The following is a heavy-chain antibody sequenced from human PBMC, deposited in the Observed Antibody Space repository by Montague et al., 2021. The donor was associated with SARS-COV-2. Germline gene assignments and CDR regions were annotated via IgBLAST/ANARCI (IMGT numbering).Heavy chain of an antibody. D-gene: IGHD2-21*02. V-gene: IGHV4-34*01. Sequence: SETLSLTCAVSGGSFSDYYWNWIRQPPGKGLEWIGEITPSGSANXNPSLKSRVTISVDTPKNQFSLKLNSVTAADTAVYYCARGSRPIAVVAAFRDGYYGMDVWGRGTPVTVSS. CDR1: GGSFSDYY. CDR3: ARGSRPIAVVAAFRDGYYGMDV. J-gene: IGHJ6*02. CDR2: ITPSGSA.